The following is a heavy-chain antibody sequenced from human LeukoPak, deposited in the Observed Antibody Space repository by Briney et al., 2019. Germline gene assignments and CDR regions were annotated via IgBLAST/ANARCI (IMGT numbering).Heavy chain of an antibody. V-gene: IGHV1-18*01. CDR3: ARDQKQLVLINYYYYYYTDV. CDR1: GYTFTSYG. Sequence: ASVKVSCKASGYTFTSYGISWVRQAPGQGLEWMGWISAYNGNTNYAQKLQGRVTMTTDTSTSTAYMELRSLRSDDTAVYYCARDQKQLVLINYYYYYYTDVWGKGTTVTVSS. D-gene: IGHD6-6*01. CDR2: ISAYNGNT. J-gene: IGHJ6*03.